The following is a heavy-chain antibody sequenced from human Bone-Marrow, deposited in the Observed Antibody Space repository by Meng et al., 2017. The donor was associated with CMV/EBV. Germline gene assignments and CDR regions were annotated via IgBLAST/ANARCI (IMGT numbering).Heavy chain of an antibody. CDR2: ISWNSGSI. V-gene: IGHV3-9*01. Sequence: SLKISCAASGFTFDDYAMHWVRQAPGKGLEWVSGISWNSGSIGYADSVKGRFTISRDNAKNRLYLQMNSLRAEDTGVYHCARDRVRNFEIPPSTTRIAAPAGIDVWGQGTTVTVSS. J-gene: IGHJ6*02. CDR3: ARDRVRNFEIPPSTTRIAAPAGIDV. D-gene: IGHD2/OR15-2a*01. CDR1: GFTFDDYA.